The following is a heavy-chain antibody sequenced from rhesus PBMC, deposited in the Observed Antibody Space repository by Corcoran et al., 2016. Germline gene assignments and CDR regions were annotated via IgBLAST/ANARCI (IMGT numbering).Heavy chain of an antibody. CDR1: GGSISSNY. D-gene: IGHD1-1*01. J-gene: IGHJ4*01. V-gene: IGHV4-160*01. Sequence: QVQLQESGPGLVKPSETLSLTCAVSGGSISSNYWSWIRQPPGKGLEWIGDIYGSSGSTYYNPSLKSRVTISTDTSKNQFSLKMSSVTAADTAVYYCARAVTAGTITGDYWGQGVLVTVSS. CDR2: IYGSSGST. CDR3: ARAVTAGTITGDY.